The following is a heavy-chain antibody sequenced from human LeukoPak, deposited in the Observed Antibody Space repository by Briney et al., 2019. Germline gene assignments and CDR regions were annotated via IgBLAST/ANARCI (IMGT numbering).Heavy chain of an antibody. CDR3: ARDFRRYWRSTSCSH. CDR1: GFTFSSYS. CDR2: ISSSSSYI. D-gene: IGHD2-2*01. J-gene: IGHJ4*02. Sequence: PGGSLRLSCAASGFTFSSYSMNWVRQVPGKGLEWVSSISSSSSYIYYADSVKGRVTISRDNAKDSLYLQMNSLSAEDTAVYYCARDFRRYWRSTSCSHWGQGTLVTVSS. V-gene: IGHV3-21*01.